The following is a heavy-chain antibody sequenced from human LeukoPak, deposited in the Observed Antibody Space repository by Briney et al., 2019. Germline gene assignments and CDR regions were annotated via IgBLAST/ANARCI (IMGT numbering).Heavy chain of an antibody. J-gene: IGHJ4*02. CDR2: ISGSGGST. Sequence: PGGSLRLSCAASGFTFSSYAMSWVRQAPGKGLERVSAISGSGGSTYYADSVKGRFTISRDNSKNTLYLQMNSLRAEDTAVYYCAKYGRRDGYNSIRYFDYWGQGTLVTVSS. CDR3: AKYGRRDGYNSIRYFDY. V-gene: IGHV3-23*01. D-gene: IGHD5-24*01. CDR1: GFTFSSYA.